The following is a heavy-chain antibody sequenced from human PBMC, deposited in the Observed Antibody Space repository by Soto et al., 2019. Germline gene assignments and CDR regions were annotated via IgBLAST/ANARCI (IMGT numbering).Heavy chain of an antibody. Sequence: PGGSLRLSCAASGFTFSSYSMSWVRQAPGKGLEWVSSISPSSTYIHYADSVKGRFTISRDNAEKSLYLQMNSLRAEDTAVYYCARVGGFVVVVPGANRGDSWGQGTLVTVSS. CDR2: ISPSSTYI. CDR1: GFTFSSYS. V-gene: IGHV3-21*01. J-gene: IGHJ4*02. CDR3: ARVGGFVVVVPGANRGDS. D-gene: IGHD2-2*01.